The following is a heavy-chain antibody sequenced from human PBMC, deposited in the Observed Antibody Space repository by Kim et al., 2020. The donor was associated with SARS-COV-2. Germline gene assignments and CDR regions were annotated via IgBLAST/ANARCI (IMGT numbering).Heavy chain of an antibody. Sequence: GDKTYHADARKGRLTISRDNSKGTLHLQMNSLRVEDTAVYYCAGGKWIWRDWGQGTLVTVSS. CDR2: GDKT. J-gene: IGHJ4*02. CDR3: AGGKWIWRD. D-gene: IGHD5-12*01. V-gene: IGHV3-23*01.